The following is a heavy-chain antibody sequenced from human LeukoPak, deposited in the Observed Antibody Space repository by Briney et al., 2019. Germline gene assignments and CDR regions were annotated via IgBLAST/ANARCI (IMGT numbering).Heavy chain of an antibody. D-gene: IGHD1-20*01. V-gene: IGHV3-73*01. CDR3: TRDGTASDNWNHYFEY. Sequence: PGGSLRLSCAASGFTFSGSAMHWVRQASGKGLEWVGRIKSKANSYATAYAASVKGRFTISRNDPENTAYLQMSSLKTDDTAVYFCTRDGTASDNWNHYFEYWGQGTLVTVSS. J-gene: IGHJ4*02. CDR1: GFTFSGSA. CDR2: IKSKANSYAT.